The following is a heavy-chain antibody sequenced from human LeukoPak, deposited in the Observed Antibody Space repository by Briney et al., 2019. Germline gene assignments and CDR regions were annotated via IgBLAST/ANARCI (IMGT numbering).Heavy chain of an antibody. V-gene: IGHV3-21*05. D-gene: IGHD7-27*01. CDR3: TRDYWGSSDY. Sequence: GGSLRLSCAASGFGFSGSAMNWVRQTPGKRLGWISDIGRRSNDIHYADSVKGRFTVSRDNAKNSLYLQMNSLRAEDTAVCYCTRDYWGSSDYWGQGTLVTVSS. J-gene: IGHJ4*02. CDR1: GFGFSGSA. CDR2: IGRRSNDI.